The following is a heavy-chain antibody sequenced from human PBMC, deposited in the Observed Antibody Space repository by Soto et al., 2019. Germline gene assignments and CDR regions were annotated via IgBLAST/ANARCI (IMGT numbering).Heavy chain of an antibody. CDR2: IYYSGST. D-gene: IGHD3-22*01. V-gene: IGHV4-59*01. Sequence: TETFSHTNSVPGCPIPSYHWSLSRQPPGPSLEWIGYIYYSGSTNYNPSLKSRVTISVATSKNQFSLKLSSVTAADTAVYYCARGGDYYFDSSGYPGYYGAYWSQGTLV. CDR1: GCPIPSYH. J-gene: IGHJ4*02. CDR3: ARGGDYYFDSSGYPGYYGAY.